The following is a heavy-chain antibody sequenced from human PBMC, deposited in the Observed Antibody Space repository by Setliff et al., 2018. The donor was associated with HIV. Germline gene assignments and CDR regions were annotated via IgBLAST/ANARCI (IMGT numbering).Heavy chain of an antibody. Sequence: SETLSLTCAVYGGSFSGYYWTWIRQPPGKGLEWIGEINHSGSTNYNPSLKSRVTISVDTSKNQFSLNLNSVTAADTAVYHCARVFRPSSSWYYNYFDPWGQGTLVTVSS. CDR1: GGSFSGYY. CDR3: ARVFRPSSSWYYNYFDP. CDR2: INHSGST. D-gene: IGHD6-13*01. J-gene: IGHJ5*02. V-gene: IGHV4-34*01.